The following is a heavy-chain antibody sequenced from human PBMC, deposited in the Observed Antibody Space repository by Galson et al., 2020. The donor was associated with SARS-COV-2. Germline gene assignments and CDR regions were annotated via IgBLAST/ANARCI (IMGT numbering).Heavy chain of an antibody. CDR1: GFTFSSYW. Sequence: GGSLRLSCAASGFTFSSYWMSWVRQAPGKGLEWVANIKQDGSEKYYVASVKGRFTISRDTAKNSLYLQMNSLRAEATAVYYCARGKGSSSWYSDYFDCWGQGTLVTVSS. CDR3: ARGKGSSSWYSDYFDC. D-gene: IGHD6-13*01. CDR2: IKQDGSEK. V-gene: IGHV3-7*01. J-gene: IGHJ4*02.